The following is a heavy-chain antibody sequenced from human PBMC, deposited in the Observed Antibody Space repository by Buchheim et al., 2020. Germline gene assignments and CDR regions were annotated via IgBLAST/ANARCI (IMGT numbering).Heavy chain of an antibody. Sequence: EVQLVESGGNLVQPGGSLRLSCAASGFTFSDYSINWVRQAPGKGPEWLSYISGSSDTIYYADSVKGRFTISRDNAQNSLYLHMNSLRDEDTAVYFCTTWTLWGQGTT. D-gene: IGHD1-1*01. V-gene: IGHV3-48*02. CDR1: GFTFSDYS. J-gene: IGHJ6*02. CDR2: ISGSSDTI. CDR3: TTWTL.